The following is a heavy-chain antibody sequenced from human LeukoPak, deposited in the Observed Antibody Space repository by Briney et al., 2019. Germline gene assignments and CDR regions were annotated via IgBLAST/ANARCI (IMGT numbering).Heavy chain of an antibody. CDR1: GFTFDDYA. V-gene: IGHV3-43D*04. D-gene: IGHD1-1*01. J-gene: IGHJ6*04. CDR2: ISWVGGST. CDR3: AKDRHNWKGVAYYYYGMDV. Sequence: PGGSLRLSCAASGFTFDDYAMHWVRQAPGKGLEWVSLISWVGGSTYYADSVKGRFTISRDNSKNSLYLQMNSLRAEDTALYYCAKDRHNWKGVAYYYYGMDVWGKGTTVTVSS.